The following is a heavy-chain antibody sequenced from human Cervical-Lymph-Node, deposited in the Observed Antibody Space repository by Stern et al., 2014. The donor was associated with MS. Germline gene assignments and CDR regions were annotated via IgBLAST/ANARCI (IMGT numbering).Heavy chain of an antibody. D-gene: IGHD6-6*01. CDR2: ISYDGSNK. CDR1: GFTFSSYG. Sequence: AQLLESGGGVVQPGRSLRLSCAASGFTFSSYGMHWARQAPGKGLEWGAVISYDGSNKYYADSVKGRFTISRDNSKNTLYLQMNSLRAEDTAVYYCAKGSAAARPFDYWGQGTLVTVSS. CDR3: AKGSAAARPFDY. V-gene: IGHV3-30*18. J-gene: IGHJ4*02.